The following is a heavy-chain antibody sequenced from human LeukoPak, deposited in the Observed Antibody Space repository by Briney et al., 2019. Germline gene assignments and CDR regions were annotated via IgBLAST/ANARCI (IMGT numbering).Heavy chain of an antibody. Sequence: GSVKVSCKASGYTFTSYYMHWVRQAPGQGLEWMGIINPSGGSTSYAQKLQGRFTMTRDTSTSTVYMELSSLRSEDTAVYYCASLATGPGYDAFDIWGQGTMVTVSS. CDR1: GYTFTSYY. CDR2: INPSGGST. CDR3: ASLATGPGYDAFDI. J-gene: IGHJ3*02. D-gene: IGHD1-14*01. V-gene: IGHV1-46*04.